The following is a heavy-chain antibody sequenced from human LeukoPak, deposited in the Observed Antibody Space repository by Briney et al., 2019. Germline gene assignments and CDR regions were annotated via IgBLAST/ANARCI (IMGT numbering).Heavy chain of an antibody. CDR3: ARGPIGGVVLGTALGYFDP. CDR2: IRYDGSNK. V-gene: IGHV3-30*02. D-gene: IGHD2-21*02. Sequence: GGSLRLSCAASGFTFSSYGMHWVRQAPGKGLEWVAFIRYDGSNKYYADSVKGRFTISRDNSKNTLYLQMNSLRAEDTAVYYCARGPIGGVVLGTALGYFDPWGQGTLVTVSS. CDR1: GFTFSSYG. J-gene: IGHJ5*02.